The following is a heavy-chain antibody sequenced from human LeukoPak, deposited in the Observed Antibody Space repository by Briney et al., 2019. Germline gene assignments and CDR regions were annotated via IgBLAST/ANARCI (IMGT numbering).Heavy chain of an antibody. D-gene: IGHD6-19*01. Sequence: PSETLSLTCTVSGGSIRSNYWSWIRQPPGKGLEWIGYICDSGSTNYNSSLKSRVTISVDTSKNQFSLRLSSVTAADTAVYYCARTNTYASGPALNDYWGQGILVTVSS. CDR1: GGSIRSNY. V-gene: IGHV4-59*08. CDR2: ICDSGST. J-gene: IGHJ4*02. CDR3: ARTNTYASGPALNDY.